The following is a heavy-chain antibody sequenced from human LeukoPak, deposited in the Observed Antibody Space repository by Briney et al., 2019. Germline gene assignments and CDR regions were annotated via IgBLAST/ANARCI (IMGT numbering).Heavy chain of an antibody. J-gene: IGHJ4*02. Sequence: PSETLSLTCTVSGGSISSGGYYWSWIRQPPGKGLEWIGSIYYSGSTYYNPSLKSRVTISVDTSKNQFSLKLSSVTAADTAVYYCARRRYYGSGSYFYYFDYWGQGTLVTVSS. V-gene: IGHV4-39*01. CDR3: ARRRYYGSGSYFYYFDY. D-gene: IGHD3-10*01. CDR1: GGSISSGGYY. CDR2: IYYSGST.